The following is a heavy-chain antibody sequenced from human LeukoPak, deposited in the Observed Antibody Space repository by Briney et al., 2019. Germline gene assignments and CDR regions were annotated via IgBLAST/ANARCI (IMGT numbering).Heavy chain of an antibody. CDR3: ARDREGRGAIHYYYYYYMDV. D-gene: IGHD3-10*01. CDR2: GCTRGCI. V-gene: IGHV4-4*07. J-gene: IGHJ6*03. Sequence: SETLSLTRTVSGGSISSYYWSWIWLRAPQGLGRIGRGCTRGCINYNPSLKSRVTMSVDTSKNQFSLKLSSVTAADTAVYYCARDREGRGAIHYYYYYYMDVWGEGTTVTVSS. CDR1: GGSISSYY.